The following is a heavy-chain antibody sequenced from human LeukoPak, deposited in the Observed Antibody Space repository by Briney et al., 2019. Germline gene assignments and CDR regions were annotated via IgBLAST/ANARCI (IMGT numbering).Heavy chain of an antibody. J-gene: IGHJ6*02. D-gene: IGHD1-14*01. Sequence: PSETLSLTCTVSGGSIGTYYWNWNRQPRGKGLEGTAYLYYSGTTYQNPSLKSRVNISVDTSKNQLSLKLNSVTAADTAVYYCARGTGATNLYGMDLWGQGTTVAVS. CDR1: GGSIGTYY. CDR3: ARGTGATNLYGMDL. V-gene: IGHV4-59*01. CDR2: LYYSGTT.